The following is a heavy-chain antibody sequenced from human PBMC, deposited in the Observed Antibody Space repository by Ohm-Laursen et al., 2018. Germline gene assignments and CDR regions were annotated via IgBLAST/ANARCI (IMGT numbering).Heavy chain of an antibody. V-gene: IGHV1-2*02. J-gene: IGHJ4*02. CDR3: ARARLE. CDR2: VNPKSGGT. Sequence: ATVKISCKASGYTFTSYGISWVRQAPGQGFEWMGWVNPKSGGTSYAEKFQGRVTMTSDTSINTAYMEVSRLTVDDTAVYYCARARLEWGQGTLVTVSS. CDR1: GYTFTSYG.